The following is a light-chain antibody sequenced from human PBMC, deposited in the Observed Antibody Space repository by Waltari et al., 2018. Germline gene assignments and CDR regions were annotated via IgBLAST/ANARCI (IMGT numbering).Light chain of an antibody. CDR3: QQRNNWPLT. CDR1: QGVRSY. V-gene: IGKV3-11*01. Sequence: EIVLTQSPAPLSLSPGERATRSCRASQGVRSYLAGNQQKPGLAPRLLIYDASNRASGIPARFSGSGSGTDFSLSISSLEPEDFAVYYCQQRNNWPLTFGGGTKVEIK. CDR2: DAS. J-gene: IGKJ4*01.